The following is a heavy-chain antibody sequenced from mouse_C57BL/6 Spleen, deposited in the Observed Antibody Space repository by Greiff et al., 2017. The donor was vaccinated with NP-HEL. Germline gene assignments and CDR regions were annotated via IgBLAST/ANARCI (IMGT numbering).Heavy chain of an antibody. V-gene: IGHV10-1*01. Sequence: EVQLQESGGGLVQPKGSLKLSCAASGFSFNTYAMNWVRQAPGKGLEWVARIRSKSNNYATYYADSVKDRFTISRDDSESMLYLQMNNLKTEDTAMYYCVRSDGYYVWYFDVWGTGTTVTVSS. CDR1: GFSFNTYA. J-gene: IGHJ1*03. CDR3: VRSDGYYVWYFDV. D-gene: IGHD2-3*01. CDR2: IRSKSNNYAT.